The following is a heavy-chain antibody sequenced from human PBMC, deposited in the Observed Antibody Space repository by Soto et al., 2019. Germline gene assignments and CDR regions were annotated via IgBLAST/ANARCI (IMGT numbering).Heavy chain of an antibody. CDR3: ARDLPLEMATIIGDY. Sequence: QVQLVQSGAEVKKPWASVKVSCKASGYTFTSYGISWVRQAPGQGLEWMGWISAYNGNTNYAQKLQGRVTMTTDTSTSTAYMELRSLRSDDTAVYYCARDLPLEMATIIGDYWGQGTLVTVSS. CDR1: GYTFTSYG. J-gene: IGHJ4*02. V-gene: IGHV1-18*01. CDR2: ISAYNGNT. D-gene: IGHD5-12*01.